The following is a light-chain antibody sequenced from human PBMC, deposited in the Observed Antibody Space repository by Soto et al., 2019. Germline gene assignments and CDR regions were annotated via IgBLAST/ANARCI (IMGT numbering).Light chain of an antibody. CDR3: SSYTSTMTNV. CDR2: DVV. J-gene: IGLJ1*01. V-gene: IGLV2-14*03. Sequence: QSVLTQPASVSGSPGQSITISCTGTSSDVGGFNSVSWYKLRPGTAPKLILYDVVDRPSGVSYRFSGSKSGNTASLTISGLQAADEADYFCSSYTSTMTNVFGSGTKLTVL. CDR1: SSDVGGFNS.